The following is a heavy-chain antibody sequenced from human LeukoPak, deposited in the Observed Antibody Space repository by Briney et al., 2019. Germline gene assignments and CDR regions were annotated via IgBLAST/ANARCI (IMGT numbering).Heavy chain of an antibody. J-gene: IGHJ4*02. D-gene: IGHD6-13*01. Sequence: PSETLSLTCTVSGGSISSSSYYWGWIRQPPGKGLEWIGSIYYSGSTYYNPSLKSRVTISVGTSKNQFSLKLTSVTAADTAVYYCARHKGLNHLVPMDYWGQGTLVTVSS. CDR2: IYYSGST. V-gene: IGHV4-39*01. CDR3: ARHKGLNHLVPMDY. CDR1: GGSISSSSYY.